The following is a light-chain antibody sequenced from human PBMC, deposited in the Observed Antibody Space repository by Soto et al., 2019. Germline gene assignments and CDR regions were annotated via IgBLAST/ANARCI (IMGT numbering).Light chain of an antibody. V-gene: IGKV3-20*01. Sequence: EIVLTQSPGTLSLSPGERATLSCRASQSVSSTYLAWYQQKPGQAPRLLIYGASSRASGIPDRFSCSGSGIYFTLTISRLEPEYFAVYYCHQYGSSPWTFGQGTKVEIK. CDR1: QSVSSTY. CDR3: HQYGSSPWT. CDR2: GAS. J-gene: IGKJ1*01.